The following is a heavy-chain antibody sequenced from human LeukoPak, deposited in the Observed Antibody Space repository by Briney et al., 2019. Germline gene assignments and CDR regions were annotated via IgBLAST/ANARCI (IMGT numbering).Heavy chain of an antibody. CDR2: INHDGSTT. Sequence: GGSLRLSCAASGFTFSGSWMHWVRQAPGKGLVWVSRINHDGSTTNYVDSVKGRFTTSRDNAKNTLYLQMNSLRAEDTAVFYCVRDRFYAMDVWGQGTTVTVSS. CDR3: VRDRFYAMDV. J-gene: IGHJ6*02. CDR1: GFTFSGSW. V-gene: IGHV3-74*01.